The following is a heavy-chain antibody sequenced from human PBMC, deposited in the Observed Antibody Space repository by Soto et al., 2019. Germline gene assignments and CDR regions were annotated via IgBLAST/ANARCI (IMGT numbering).Heavy chain of an antibody. Sequence: GGSLRLSCAASGFTFSSYAMSWVRQAPGKGLEWVSAISGSGGSTYYADSVKGRFTISRDNSKNTLYPQMNSLRAEDTAVYYCAKGSGIAAAGTLRDYWDQGTLVTVSS. D-gene: IGHD6-13*01. CDR3: AKGSGIAAAGTLRDY. J-gene: IGHJ4*02. CDR1: GFTFSSYA. CDR2: ISGSGGST. V-gene: IGHV3-23*01.